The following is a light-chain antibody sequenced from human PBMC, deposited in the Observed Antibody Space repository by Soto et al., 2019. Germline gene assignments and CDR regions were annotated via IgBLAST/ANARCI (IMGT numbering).Light chain of an antibody. CDR1: SSKIGAGYD. Sequence: QSVLTRPPSVSGAPGQRVTISCTGSSSKIGAGYDVHWYQQLPGTAPKLLIYGNSNRPSGVPDRFSGSKSGTSASLAITGLRAEDEADYYCQSYDSSLSAFYVFGTGIKVTVL. CDR3: QSYDSSLSAFYV. V-gene: IGLV1-40*01. CDR2: GNS. J-gene: IGLJ1*01.